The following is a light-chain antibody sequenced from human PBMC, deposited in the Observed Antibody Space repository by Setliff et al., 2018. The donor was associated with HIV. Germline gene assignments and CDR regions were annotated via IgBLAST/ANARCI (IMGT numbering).Light chain of an antibody. V-gene: IGLV2-23*02. Sequence: QSALTQPASVSGSPGQSITISCTGTSSDIGTYNLVSWYQQHPGKAPKVIIYEVNKRPSGVSNRFSASKSGNTASLTISGLQAEDEAEYYCCSYASSLTYVFGTGTKV. CDR1: SSDIGTYNL. CDR3: CSYASSLTYV. J-gene: IGLJ1*01. CDR2: EVN.